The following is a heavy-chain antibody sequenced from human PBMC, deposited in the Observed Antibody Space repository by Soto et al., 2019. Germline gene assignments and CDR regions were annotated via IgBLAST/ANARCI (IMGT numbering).Heavy chain of an antibody. CDR3: ARDQVAAAADYYYGMDV. D-gene: IGHD6-13*01. V-gene: IGHV4-59*01. Sequence: SETLSLTCTVSGGSISSYYWSWIRQPPGKGLEWIGYIYYSGSTHYNPSLKSRVTISVDTSKNQFSLKLSSVTAADTAVYYCARDQVAAAADYYYGMDVWGQGTTVTVSS. CDR1: GGSISSYY. J-gene: IGHJ6*02. CDR2: IYYSGST.